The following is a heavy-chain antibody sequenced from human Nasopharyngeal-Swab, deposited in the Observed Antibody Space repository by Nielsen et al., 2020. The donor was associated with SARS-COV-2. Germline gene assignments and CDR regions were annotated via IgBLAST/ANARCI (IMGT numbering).Heavy chain of an antibody. CDR1: GFPFSSYG. CDR2: IWYDGRNK. V-gene: IGHV3-33*01. CDR3: ARDGYSYGYGMDV. J-gene: IGHJ6*02. D-gene: IGHD5-18*01. Sequence: SLNISCAASGFPFSSYGMHWVRQAPGKGLEWVAVIWYDGRNKYYADSVKGRFTISRDNSKNTLYLQMNSLSAEDTAVYYCARDGYSYGYGMDVWGQGTTVTVSS.